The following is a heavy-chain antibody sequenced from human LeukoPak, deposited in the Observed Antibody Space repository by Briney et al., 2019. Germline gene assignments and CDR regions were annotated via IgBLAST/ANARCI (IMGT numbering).Heavy chain of an antibody. J-gene: IGHJ6*04. D-gene: IGHD3-3*01. V-gene: IGHV3-30*02. CDR1: GITISSSD. CDR3: ARNQGLWGGCRGLCCMDV. Sequence: GGSLRISCAASGITISSSDMHWVRQAPGKGLEWVAFIHYDGSNKYYGDSVKGRFTISRDNSKNTLFLQMNSLRAEDTAVYYCARNQGLWGGCRGLCCMDVWGKGTTVIVLS. CDR2: IHYDGSNK.